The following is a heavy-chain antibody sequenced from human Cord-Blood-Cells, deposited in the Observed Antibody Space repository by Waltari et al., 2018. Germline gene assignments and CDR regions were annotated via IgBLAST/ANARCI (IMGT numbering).Heavy chain of an antibody. Sequence: QVQLQQWGAGLLKPSVTLSLTCAVYGGYFSAYYWSWIPQPPGKGLEWIGEINHSESTNYNPSRKSRVTISVDTSKNQFSLMLSSVTAADAAVYYCASGVDTAMDDAFDIWGQGTMVTVSS. J-gene: IGHJ3*02. V-gene: IGHV4-34*01. CDR1: GGYFSAYY. D-gene: IGHD5-18*01. CDR2: INHSEST. CDR3: ASGVDTAMDDAFDI.